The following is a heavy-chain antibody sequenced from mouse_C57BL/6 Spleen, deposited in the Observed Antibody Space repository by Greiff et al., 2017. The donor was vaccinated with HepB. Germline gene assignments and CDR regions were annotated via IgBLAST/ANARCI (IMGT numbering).Heavy chain of an antibody. D-gene: IGHD1-1*01. CDR3: ARSKTTVVYWYFDV. CDR1: GYTFTSYW. CDR2: IYPGSGST. Sequence: QVQLQQSGAELVKPGASVKMSCKASGYTFTSYWITWVKQRPGQGLEWIGDIYPGSGSTNYNEKFKSKATLTVDTSSSTAYMQLSSLTSEDSAVYYCARSKTTVVYWYFDVWGTGTTVTVSS. J-gene: IGHJ1*03. V-gene: IGHV1-55*01.